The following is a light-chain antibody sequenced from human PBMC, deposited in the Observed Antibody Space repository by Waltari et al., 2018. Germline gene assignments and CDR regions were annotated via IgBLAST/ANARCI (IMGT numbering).Light chain of an antibody. CDR1: NLGDNY. V-gene: IGLV3-1*01. CDR2: QDN. J-gene: IGLJ2*01. CDR3: LTWDSSTVV. Sequence: SYELTQRPSVSVSPGQTASITCSGENLGDNYASCYQRKPGQSPVMVIYQDNKRPSGIPERFSGSNSGNTATLTISGTQAMDEADYYCLTWDSSTVVFGGGTKLTVL.